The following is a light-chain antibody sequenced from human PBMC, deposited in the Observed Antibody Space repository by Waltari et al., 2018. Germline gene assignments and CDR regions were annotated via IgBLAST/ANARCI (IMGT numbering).Light chain of an antibody. J-gene: IGLJ3*02. Sequence: QSVLTPPPSASGTPGQRVTISCSGSRSNIGRHPVSWYQQFPGTAPKLLIFTDNRRPSGVPDRVSASKSGTSASLAISGLQSEDEAHYYCSTWDDSLNGAVFGGGTRVTVL. CDR1: RSNIGRHP. V-gene: IGLV1-44*01. CDR2: TDN. CDR3: STWDDSLNGAV.